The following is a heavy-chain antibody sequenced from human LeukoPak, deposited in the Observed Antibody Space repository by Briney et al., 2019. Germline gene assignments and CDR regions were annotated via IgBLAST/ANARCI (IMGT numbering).Heavy chain of an antibody. CDR3: AIVGCSGSDYFTDY. V-gene: IGHV4-39*01. CDR1: GCSISRSRCY. D-gene: IGHD5-12*01. Sequence: SETLSLTCSVSGCSISRSRCYWGWSRQPPRKGLEWIGTIYNNGDTYYNPSLKSRLTISVDTSKNQFSLELTSVTAADTAVYYCAIVGCSGSDYFTDYWGQGTLVTVSS. J-gene: IGHJ4*02. CDR2: IYNNGDT.